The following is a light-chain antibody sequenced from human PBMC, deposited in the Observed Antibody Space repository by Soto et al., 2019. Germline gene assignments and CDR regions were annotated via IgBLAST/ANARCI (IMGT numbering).Light chain of an antibody. CDR2: DAS. V-gene: IGKV3-15*01. CDR3: QQYHNWPWA. Sequence: PGERATLSCRASQSISRNLAWYQQKPGRAPRLLIYDASTRATGIPARFSGSGSGTDFTLTISSLQSEDIAVYYCQQYHNWPWAFGQGTKVEIK. CDR1: QSISRN. J-gene: IGKJ1*01.